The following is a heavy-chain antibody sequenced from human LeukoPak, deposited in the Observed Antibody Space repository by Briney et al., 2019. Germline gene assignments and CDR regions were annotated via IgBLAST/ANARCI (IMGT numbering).Heavy chain of an antibody. CDR1: GGSISSSSAY. J-gene: IGHJ4*02. Sequence: SETLSLICTVSGGSISSSSAYWGWIRQPPGEGLEWIGSIYYSKNTYYNPSLKSRVTISADTSKNQFSLTLGSVSATDTAVYYCVSPRGFSYGYFDYWGQGTLVTVSS. D-gene: IGHD5-18*01. CDR2: IYYSKNT. V-gene: IGHV4-39*01. CDR3: VSPRGFSYGYFDY.